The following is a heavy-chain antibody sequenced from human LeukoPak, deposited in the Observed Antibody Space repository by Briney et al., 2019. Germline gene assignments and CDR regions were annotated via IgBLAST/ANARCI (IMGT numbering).Heavy chain of an antibody. J-gene: IGHJ4*02. CDR1: GGSVSSGSYY. CDR3: ATGSAWYSDN. Sequence: PSETLSLTCTVSGGSVSSGSYYWSWIRQPPGKGLEWIGHIYHTGSTNYNPSLKSRVNISVDTSKNQFSLKLSSVTAADTAVYYCATGSAWYSDNWGQGTLVTVSS. CDR2: IYHTGST. V-gene: IGHV4-61*01. D-gene: IGHD6-19*01.